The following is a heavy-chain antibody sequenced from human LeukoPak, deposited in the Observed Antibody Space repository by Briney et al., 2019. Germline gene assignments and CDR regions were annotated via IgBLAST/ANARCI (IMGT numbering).Heavy chain of an antibody. CDR3: ARDTPYYYYGIDV. J-gene: IGHJ6*02. CDR1: GYTFTSYY. CDR2: INPSGGST. Sequence: GASVKVSSTTSGYTFTSYYMHWVRQAPGQGLEWMGIINPSGGSTSYAQKFQGRVAMTRDTSTSTVYMELSSLRSEDTAVYYCARDTPYYYYGIDVWGQETTVTLSS. V-gene: IGHV1-46*01.